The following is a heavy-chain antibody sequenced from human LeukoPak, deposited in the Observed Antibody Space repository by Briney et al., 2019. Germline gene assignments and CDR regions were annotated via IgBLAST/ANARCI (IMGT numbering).Heavy chain of an antibody. J-gene: IGHJ4*02. Sequence: GGCLRLSCAASGFTFSSYEMNWVRQAPGKGLEWVSYISSSGSPVYYPDSVKGRFSISRDNAKNSLYLQMNSLRVEDTAVYYCATKEGTRSDFDYWGQGILVTVSS. CDR2: ISSSGSPV. D-gene: IGHD1-14*01. CDR1: GFTFSSYE. CDR3: ATKEGTRSDFDY. V-gene: IGHV3-48*03.